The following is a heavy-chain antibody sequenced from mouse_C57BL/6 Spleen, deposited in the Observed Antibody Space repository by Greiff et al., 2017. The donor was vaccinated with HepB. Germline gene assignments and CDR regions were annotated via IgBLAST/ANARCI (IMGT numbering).Heavy chain of an antibody. V-gene: IGHV1-15*01. Sequence: QVQLQQSGAELVRPGASVTLSCKASGYTFTDYEMHWVKQTPVHGLEWIGAIDPETGGTAYNQKFKGKAILTADKSSSTAYMELRSLTSEDSAVYCGTWISAVVTSRLYFGGWGTGPTVTV. CDR2: IDPETGGT. CDR3: TWISAVVTSRLYFGG. D-gene: IGHD2-1*01. J-gene: IGHJ1*03. CDR1: GYTFTDYE.